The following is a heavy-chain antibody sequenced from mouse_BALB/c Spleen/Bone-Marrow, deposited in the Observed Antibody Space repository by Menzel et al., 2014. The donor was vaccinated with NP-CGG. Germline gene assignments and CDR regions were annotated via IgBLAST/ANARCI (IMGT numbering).Heavy chain of an antibody. J-gene: IGHJ1*01. Sequence: VQLQQSGTVLARPGASVKMSCKASGYSFTSYWMHWVKQRPGQGLEWIGAIYPGNSDTSYKQKFKGKAKLTAVTSASTAYMELSSLTNEDSAVYYCTRWRYAGWYFDVWGAGTTVTVSS. CDR2: IYPGNSDT. D-gene: IGHD2-14*01. V-gene: IGHV1-5*01. CDR3: TRWRYAGWYFDV. CDR1: GYSFTSYW.